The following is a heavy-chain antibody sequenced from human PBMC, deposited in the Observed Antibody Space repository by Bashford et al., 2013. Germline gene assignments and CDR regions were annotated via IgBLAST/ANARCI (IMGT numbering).Heavy chain of an antibody. CDR1: GGSISSSDYF. V-gene: IGHV4-39*01. D-gene: IGHD6-13*01. Sequence: SETLSLTCTVSGGSISSSDYFGGWIRQPPGKGLEWIGTIHSSGSTYYNPSLKNRLTMSVDTSENQFSLKLTSVTAADTAVYYCASDTQLSWFYYWGQGTLVTVSS. J-gene: IGHJ4*02. CDR3: ASDTQLSWFYY. CDR2: IHSSGST.